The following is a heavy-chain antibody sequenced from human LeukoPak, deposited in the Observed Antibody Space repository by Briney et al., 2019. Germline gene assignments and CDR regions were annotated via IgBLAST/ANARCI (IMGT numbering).Heavy chain of an antibody. CDR1: GYTFTSYY. J-gene: IGHJ4*02. Sequence: GASVKVSCKASGYTFTSYYMHWVRQAPGQGLGWMGIINPSGGSTSYAQKFQGRVTMTRDTSTSTVYMELSSLRSEDTAVYYCARDGYYYDSSGYYVVSSLDYWGQGTLVTVSS. D-gene: IGHD3-22*01. V-gene: IGHV1-46*01. CDR3: ARDGYYYDSSGYYVVSSLDY. CDR2: INPSGGST.